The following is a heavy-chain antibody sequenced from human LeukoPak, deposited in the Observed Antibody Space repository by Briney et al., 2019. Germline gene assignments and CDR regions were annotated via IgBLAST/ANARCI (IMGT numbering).Heavy chain of an antibody. J-gene: IGHJ3*01. D-gene: IGHD3-3*01. CDR1: GYTFTAYY. V-gene: IGHV1-2*02. CDR3: VREMHGFSAFDL. Sequence: GASVRVSCKTSGYTFTAYYIHWVRQAPGQGLEWMGWIQANSGGTNYAQEFQGRVTMIRDTSISTAHMELTSLTSDDTAVYYCVREMHGFSAFDLWGPGTMVTVSS. CDR2: IQANSGGT.